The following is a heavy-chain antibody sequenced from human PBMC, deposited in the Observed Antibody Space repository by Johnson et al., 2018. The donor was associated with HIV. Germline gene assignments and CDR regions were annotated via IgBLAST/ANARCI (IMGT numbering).Heavy chain of an antibody. CDR2: ISYDGINK. Sequence: QVQLVESGGGLVKPGGSLRLSCAASGFTFSTFAIHWVRQAPGKGLDCVAVISYDGINKYYADSVKGRFTISRDNSKNTLYLQMNSLRAEDTAVYFCARAASQQQLKVPFDIWGQGTMVTVSS. V-gene: IGHV3-30-3*01. CDR3: ARAASQQQLKVPFDI. D-gene: IGHD6-13*01. J-gene: IGHJ3*02. CDR1: GFTFSTFA.